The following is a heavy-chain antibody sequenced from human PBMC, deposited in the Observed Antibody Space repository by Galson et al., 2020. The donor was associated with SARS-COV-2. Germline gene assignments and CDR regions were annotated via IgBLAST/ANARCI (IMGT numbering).Heavy chain of an antibody. V-gene: IGHV4-34*01. CDR3: ARGSRDVTMILMIATTASYYFDF. J-gene: IGHJ4*02. CDR2: INPTGSI. CDR1: GGSLRGYY. D-gene: IGHD3-22*01. Sequence: SQTLLLTCAVYGGSLRGYYWGWIRQPPGKGLEWRGEINPTGSINYNPSPKSRVTRPKDTSKNQFSLRLRSVTAADTAMYFCARGSRDVTMILMIATTASYYFDFWGQGSLVTVS.